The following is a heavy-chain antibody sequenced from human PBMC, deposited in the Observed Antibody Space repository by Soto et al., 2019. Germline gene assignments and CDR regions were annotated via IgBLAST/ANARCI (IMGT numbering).Heavy chain of an antibody. D-gene: IGHD3-10*01. CDR1: GFTFSSYA. CDR3: ANHLARLTMVRGAEYNWFDP. J-gene: IGHJ5*02. Sequence: EVQLLESGGGLVQPGGSLRLSCAASGFTFSSYAMSWVRQAPGKGLEWVSAISGSGGSTYYADSVKGRFTISRDNSKNTLYLQMNSLRAEDTAVYYCANHLARLTMVRGAEYNWFDPWGQGTLVTVSS. CDR2: ISGSGGST. V-gene: IGHV3-23*01.